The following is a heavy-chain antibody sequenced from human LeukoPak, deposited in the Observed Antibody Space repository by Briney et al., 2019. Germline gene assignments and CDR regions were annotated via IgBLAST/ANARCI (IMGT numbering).Heavy chain of an antibody. CDR1: GYTFTGYY. Sequence: ASVKVSCKASGYTFTGYYMHWVRQAPGQGLEWMGRINPNSGGTNYAQKFQGRVTMTRDTSISTAYMELSRLRSDDTAVYYCARDPVGYFRGGSCKPEEYGMEVLGQGTTVTVSS. J-gene: IGHJ6*02. CDR2: INPNSGGT. CDR3: ARDPVGYFRGGSCKPEEYGMEV. D-gene: IGHD2-15*01. V-gene: IGHV1-2*06.